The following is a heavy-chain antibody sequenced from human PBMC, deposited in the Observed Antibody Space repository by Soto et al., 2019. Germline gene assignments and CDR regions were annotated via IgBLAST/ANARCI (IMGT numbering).Heavy chain of an antibody. CDR3: ARGRLQLGYDYDSSEPIPDAFDS. Sequence: GASVKVSCKASGYTFTGYYMHWVRQAPGQGLEWMGWINPNSGGTNYAQKFQGWVTMTRDTSISTAYMELSRLRSDDTAVYYCARGRLQLGYDYDSSEPIPDAFDSWGQGTMVTFSS. CDR2: INPNSGGT. D-gene: IGHD3-22*01. V-gene: IGHV1-2*04. CDR1: GYTFTGYY. J-gene: IGHJ3*02.